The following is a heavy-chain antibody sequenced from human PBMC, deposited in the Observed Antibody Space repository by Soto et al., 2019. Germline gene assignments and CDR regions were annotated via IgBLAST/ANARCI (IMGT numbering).Heavy chain of an antibody. J-gene: IGHJ6*02. CDR2: IYTSGST. D-gene: IGHD3-22*01. CDR3: ARDPQYYYDSSGYYSYYYYYGMDV. CDR1: GGSISSYY. Sequence: SETLSLTCTVSGGSISSYYWSWIRQPAGKGLEWIGRIYTSGSTNYNPSLKSRVTMSVDTSKNQFSLKLSSVTAADTAVYYCARDPQYYYDSSGYYSYYYYYGMDVWGQGTRVTVSS. V-gene: IGHV4-4*07.